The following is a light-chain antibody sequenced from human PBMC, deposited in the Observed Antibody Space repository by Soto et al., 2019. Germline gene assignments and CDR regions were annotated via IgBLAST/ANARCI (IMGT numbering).Light chain of an antibody. Sequence: QSALTQPASVSGSPGQSITISCTGTNSDVGGFNYVSWYQQHPGKAPKLLIYDVSNRPSGVSSRFSGSKSGNTASLTISGLQAEDEADYYCSSFTSSSTPYVFGTGTKVTVL. CDR2: DVS. V-gene: IGLV2-14*01. J-gene: IGLJ1*01. CDR1: NSDVGGFNY. CDR3: SSFTSSSTPYV.